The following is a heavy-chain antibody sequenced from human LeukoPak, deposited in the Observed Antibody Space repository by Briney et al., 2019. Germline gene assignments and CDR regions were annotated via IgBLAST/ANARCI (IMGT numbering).Heavy chain of an antibody. Sequence: PGGSLRLSCAASGFTFSDYYMSWIRQAPGKGLEWVSYISSSGSTIYYADSVKGRFTISRDNAKNPLYLQMNSLRAEDTAVYYCARDDTHYYDILTGYYKYWGQGTLVTVPS. V-gene: IGHV3-11*04. CDR2: ISSSGSTI. CDR3: ARDDTHYYDILTGYYKY. J-gene: IGHJ4*02. CDR1: GFTFSDYY. D-gene: IGHD3-9*01.